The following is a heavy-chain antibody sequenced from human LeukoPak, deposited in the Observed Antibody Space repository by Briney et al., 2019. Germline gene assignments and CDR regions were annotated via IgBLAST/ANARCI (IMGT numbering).Heavy chain of an antibody. V-gene: IGHV3-33*01. Sequence: GGSLRLSCAASGFTFSSYGMHWVRQAPGKGLEWVAVIWYDGSNKYYADSVKGRFTISRDNAKNSPYLQMNSLRAEDTAVYYCARSSGLGYYYYMDVWGKGTTVTVSS. D-gene: IGHD3-10*01. J-gene: IGHJ6*03. CDR3: ARSSGLGYYYYMDV. CDR2: IWYDGSNK. CDR1: GFTFSSYG.